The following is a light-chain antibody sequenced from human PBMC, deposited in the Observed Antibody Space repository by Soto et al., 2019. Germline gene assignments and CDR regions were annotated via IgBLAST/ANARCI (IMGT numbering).Light chain of an antibody. CDR3: QHYDNLPYT. CDR2: DAS. V-gene: IGKV1-33*01. Sequence: DLQMTQSPSSLSASVGDRVTITCQASQDITNYLNWYQQKPGKAPKLLIYDASNLETGVSSRFSGSGSGTDFTFTISSLQPEDIATYYCQHYDNLPYTFGQGTKLEIK. CDR1: QDITNY. J-gene: IGKJ2*01.